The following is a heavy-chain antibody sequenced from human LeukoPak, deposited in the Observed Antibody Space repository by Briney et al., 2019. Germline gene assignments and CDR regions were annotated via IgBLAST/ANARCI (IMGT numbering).Heavy chain of an antibody. J-gene: IGHJ4*02. Sequence: ASVKVSCKASGYTFTGYYMHWVRQAPGQGLEWMGWINPNSGGTNYAQKFQGRVTMTRDTSISTAYMELSRLRSDDTAVHYCARASYYYDSSGYYYPGDYWGQGTLVTVSS. V-gene: IGHV1-2*02. CDR3: ARASYYYDSSGYYYPGDY. CDR2: INPNSGGT. CDR1: GYTFTGYY. D-gene: IGHD3-22*01.